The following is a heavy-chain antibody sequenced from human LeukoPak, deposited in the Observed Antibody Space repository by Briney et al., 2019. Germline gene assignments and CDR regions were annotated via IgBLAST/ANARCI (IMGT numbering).Heavy chain of an antibody. V-gene: IGHV4-59*08. CDR3: ARQSRDGDYIAKLFDY. Sequence: PSETLPLTCTVSGGSISSYYWSWIRQPPGKGPEWIGYIYYSGSINYNPSLKSRVTISVDMSKNQFSLQLSSVTAADTAVYYCARQSRDGDYIAKLFDYWGQGTLVTVSS. CDR1: GGSISSYY. CDR2: IYYSGSI. D-gene: IGHD4-17*01. J-gene: IGHJ4*02.